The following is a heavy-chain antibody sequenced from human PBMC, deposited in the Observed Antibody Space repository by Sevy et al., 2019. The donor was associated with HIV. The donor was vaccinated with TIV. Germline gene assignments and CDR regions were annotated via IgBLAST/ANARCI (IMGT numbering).Heavy chain of an antibody. CDR3: TTGWVIVGATFFDY. V-gene: IGHV3-15*01. D-gene: IGHD1-26*01. CDR2: IKSKTDGGTT. CDR1: GFTFSNAW. J-gene: IGHJ4*02. Sequence: LSLTCAASGFTFSNAWMSWVRQAPGKGLEWVGRIKSKTDGGTTDYAAPVKGRFTISRDDSKNTLYLQMNSLKTEDTAVYYCTTGWVIVGATFFDYWGQGTLVTVSS.